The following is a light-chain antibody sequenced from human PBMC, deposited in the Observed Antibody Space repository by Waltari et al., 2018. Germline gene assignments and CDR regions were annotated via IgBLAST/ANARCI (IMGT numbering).Light chain of an antibody. J-gene: IGLJ2*01. V-gene: IGLV7-46*01. CDR2: DTS. CDR3: LLSYSGARV. CDR1: TGAVTSGHY. Sequence: QAVVTQEPSLTVSPGGTVTLTCGSSTGAVTSGHYPYWFQPKPGQAPRTRIYDTSNKHSWTPARFSGSLLGGKAALTLAGAQPEDEAEYYCLLSYSGARVFGGGTKLTVL.